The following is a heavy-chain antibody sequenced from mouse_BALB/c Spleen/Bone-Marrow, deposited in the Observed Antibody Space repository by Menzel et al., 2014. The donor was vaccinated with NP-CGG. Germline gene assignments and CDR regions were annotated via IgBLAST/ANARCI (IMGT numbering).Heavy chain of an antibody. V-gene: IGHV5-12-1*01. CDR3: ATHYYGRFDY. J-gene: IGHJ2*01. CDR1: GFGFSSSD. CDR2: ISSGGGST. Sequence: EVKLVESGGGLVKPGGSLKLSCAASGFGFSSSDMSWVRQTPEKRLEWVAYISSGGGSTYYPDTVKGRFTISRDNAKNTLYLQMSSLKSEDTAMYYCATHYYGRFDYWGQGTTPTVSS. D-gene: IGHD1-2*01.